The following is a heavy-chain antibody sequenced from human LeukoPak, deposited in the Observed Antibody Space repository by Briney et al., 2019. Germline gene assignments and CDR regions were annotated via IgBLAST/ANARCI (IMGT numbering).Heavy chain of an antibody. CDR1: GLTFRNYW. CDR2: IYYSGST. Sequence: GSLRLSCAASGLTFRNYWMSWVRQAPGKGLEWIGYIYYSGSTNYNPSLKSRVTISVDTSKNQFSLKLSSVTAADTAVYYCARADSSGWYYLDYWGQGTLVTVSS. V-gene: IGHV4-59*01. CDR3: ARADSSGWYYLDY. D-gene: IGHD6-19*01. J-gene: IGHJ4*02.